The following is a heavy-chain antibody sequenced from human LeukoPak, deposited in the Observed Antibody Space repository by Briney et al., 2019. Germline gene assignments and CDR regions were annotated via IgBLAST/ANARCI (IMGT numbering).Heavy chain of an antibody. CDR1: GYTFTSYG. D-gene: IGHD3-3*01. J-gene: IGHJ6*03. CDR2: ISAYNGNT. CDR3: ARSRNYDFWSGPPYYMDV. Sequence: ASVKVSCKASGYTFTSYGISWVRQAPGQGLEWMGWISAYNGNTNYAQKLQGRVTMTTDTSTSTAYMELRSLRSDDTAVYYCARSRNYDFWSGPPYYMDVWGKGTTVTVSS. V-gene: IGHV1-18*01.